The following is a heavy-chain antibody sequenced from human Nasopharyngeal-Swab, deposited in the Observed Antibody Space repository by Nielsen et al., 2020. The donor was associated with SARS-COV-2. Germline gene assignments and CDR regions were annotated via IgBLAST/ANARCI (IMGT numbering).Heavy chain of an antibody. D-gene: IGHD3-3*01. Sequence: WIRQPPGKGLEWVSYISSSGSTIYYADSVKGRFTISRDNAKNSLYLQMYSLRAEDTAVYYCARAGNFWSGYYRSYYYGMDVWGQGTTVTVSS. CDR3: ARAGNFWSGYYRSYYYGMDV. CDR2: ISSSGSTI. V-gene: IGHV3-11*01. J-gene: IGHJ6*02.